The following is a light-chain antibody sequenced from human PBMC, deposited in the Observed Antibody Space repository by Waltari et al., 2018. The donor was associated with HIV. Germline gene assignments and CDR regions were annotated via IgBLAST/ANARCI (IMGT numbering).Light chain of an antibody. CDR2: EVS. V-gene: IGLV2-23*02. CDR3: CSYAGSSPLWV. Sequence: QSALTQPASVSGSPGQSITISCTGTSSDVGNYNLVSWYQQHPGKVPKLIIFEVSERPSGVSDRFSGSKSVYTASLTSSGLQAEDEADYFCCSYAGSSPLWVFGGGTKLTVL. CDR1: SSDVGNYNL. J-gene: IGLJ3*02.